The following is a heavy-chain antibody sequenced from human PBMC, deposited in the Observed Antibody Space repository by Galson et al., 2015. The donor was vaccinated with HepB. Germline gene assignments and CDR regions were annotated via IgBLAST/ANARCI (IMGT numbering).Heavy chain of an antibody. CDR2: IIPILGIA. CDR3: ARESSDSPGWLRFY. Sequence: SVKVSCKASGGTFSSYTISWVRQAPGQGLEWIGRIIPILGIANYAQKFQGRVTITADKSTSTAYMELSSLRSEDTAVYYCARESSDSPGWLRFYWGQGTLVTVSS. CDR1: GGTFSSYT. J-gene: IGHJ4*02. D-gene: IGHD5-12*01. V-gene: IGHV1-69*04.